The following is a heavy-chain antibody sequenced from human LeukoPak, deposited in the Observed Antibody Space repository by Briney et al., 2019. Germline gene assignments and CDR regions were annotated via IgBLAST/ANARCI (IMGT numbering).Heavy chain of an antibody. J-gene: IGHJ6*03. CDR1: GGTFSSYA. Sequence: ASVKVSCKASGGTFSSYAISWVRQAPGQGLEWMGGIIPIFGTANYAQKFQGRVTITADESTSTAYMELSSLRSEDTAVYYCARCSFFAAAGNYYYYYMDVWGKGTTVTISS. D-gene: IGHD6-13*01. CDR2: IIPIFGTA. CDR3: ARCSFFAAAGNYYYYYMDV. V-gene: IGHV1-69*13.